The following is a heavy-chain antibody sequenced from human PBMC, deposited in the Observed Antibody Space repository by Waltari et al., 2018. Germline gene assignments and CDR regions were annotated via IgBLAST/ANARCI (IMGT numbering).Heavy chain of an antibody. D-gene: IGHD3-22*01. J-gene: IGHJ6*02. CDR1: GGTFSSYA. Sequence: QVQLVQSGAEVKRPGSSVKVSCKASGGTFSSYAISWVRQAPGQGLEWMGGIFPIFGTPNYAQEFQGRVTITAAESTSTAYMGLSSLRSEDTAVYYCARSSRITIIVDSNYHYGMDVWGQGTTVTVSS. CDR3: ARSSRITIIVDSNYHYGMDV. CDR2: IFPIFGTP. V-gene: IGHV1-69*01.